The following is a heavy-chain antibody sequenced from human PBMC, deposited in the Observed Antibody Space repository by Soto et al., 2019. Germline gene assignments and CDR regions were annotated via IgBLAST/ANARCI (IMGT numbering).Heavy chain of an antibody. V-gene: IGHV4-31*03. J-gene: IGHJ4*02. D-gene: IGHD2-2*01. CDR2: ISYSWTT. CDR3: GTVRASWYIDY. Sequence: TSETLSLTCTVSGDSISSGGYYWSWIRQSPGKGLEWIAYISYSWTTYYNPSLKSRLSISADTCKNQFSLYLKSVTVADTAVYYCGTVRASWYIDYWGQGTLVTVSS. CDR1: GDSISSGGYY.